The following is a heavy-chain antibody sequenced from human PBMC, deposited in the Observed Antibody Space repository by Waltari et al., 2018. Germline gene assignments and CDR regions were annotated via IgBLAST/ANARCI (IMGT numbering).Heavy chain of an antibody. CDR2: ISGSGGST. CDR1: GSTFSSYA. V-gene: IGHV3-23*01. Sequence: EVQLLESGGGLVQPGGSLRLSCAASGSTFSSYAMSWVRQAPGKGLEWFSAISGSGGSTDYADSVKGRFTISRDNSKNTLYLQMNSLRAEDTAVYYCAHRRNRGHGDEYYFDYRGQGTLVTVSS. J-gene: IGHJ4*02. CDR3: AHRRNRGHGDEYYFDY. D-gene: IGHD4-17*01.